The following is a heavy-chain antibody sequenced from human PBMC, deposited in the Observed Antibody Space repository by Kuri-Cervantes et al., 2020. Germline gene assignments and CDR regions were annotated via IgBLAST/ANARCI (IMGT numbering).Heavy chain of an antibody. CDR2: VNWNGEST. CDR3: AREAGGVIVYYYYYMDV. CDR1: GFIFDDYG. V-gene: IGHV3-20*04. D-gene: IGHD3-16*02. J-gene: IGHJ6*03. Sequence: GESLKISCAASGFIFDDYGMNWVRQTPRKGLEWVSRVNWNGESTVYADSVKGRFTISRDNAKNSLYLQMNSLRAEDTAVYYCAREAGGVIVYYYYYMDVWGKGTTVTVSS.